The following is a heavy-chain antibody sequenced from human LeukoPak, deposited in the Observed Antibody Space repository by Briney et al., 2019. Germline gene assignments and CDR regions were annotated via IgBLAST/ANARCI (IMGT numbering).Heavy chain of an antibody. CDR3: AKGEYYDSSGYYVGLYYFDY. J-gene: IGHJ4*02. V-gene: IGHV3-33*06. D-gene: IGHD3-22*01. Sequence: GGSLRLSCAASGFTFSSYGMHWVRQAPGKELEWVAVIWYDGSNKYYADSVKGRFTISRDNSKNTLYLQMNSLRAEDTAVYYCAKGEYYDSSGYYVGLYYFDYWGQGTLVTVSS. CDR1: GFTFSSYG. CDR2: IWYDGSNK.